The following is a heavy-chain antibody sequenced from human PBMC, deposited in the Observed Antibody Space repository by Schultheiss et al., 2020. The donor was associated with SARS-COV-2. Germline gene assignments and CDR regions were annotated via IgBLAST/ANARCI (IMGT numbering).Heavy chain of an antibody. J-gene: IGHJ4*02. CDR1: GFNFSAYS. Sequence: GGSLRLSCTASGFNFSAYSIHWIRQAPGKGLEWVSSIDGSGRHKYYADSLRGRFTISRDNAKNSLYLQMNSLRAEDTAVYYCARDGGIAAAFDYWGQGTLVTVSS. V-gene: IGHV3-21*01. D-gene: IGHD6-13*01. CDR2: IDGSGRHK. CDR3: ARDGGIAAAFDY.